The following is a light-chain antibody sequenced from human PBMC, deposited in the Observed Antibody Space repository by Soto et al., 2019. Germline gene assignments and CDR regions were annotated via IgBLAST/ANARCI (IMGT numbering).Light chain of an antibody. CDR3: LSHAGSSVV. V-gene: IGLV2-8*01. CDR2: DVS. CDR1: SRDVGAYDF. J-gene: IGLJ2*01. Sequence: QSVLTQPPSASGSPGQSVTISCTGTSRDVGAYDFVSWYQQHPGEGPKLIIYDVSKRSSGVPARFSGSKSGNTASLTVSGLQADDEADYYCLSHAGSSVVIGGGTKLTVL.